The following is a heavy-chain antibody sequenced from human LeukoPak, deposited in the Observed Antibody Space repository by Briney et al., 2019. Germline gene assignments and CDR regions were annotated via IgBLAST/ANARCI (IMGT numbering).Heavy chain of an antibody. CDR3: ARLAMVQGVIITDCFDY. V-gene: IGHV4-39*01. CDR2: IYYSGST. CDR1: GGSISSSSYY. D-gene: IGHD3-10*01. Sequence: SETLSLTCTVSGGSISSSSYYWGWIRQPPGKGLEWIGSIYYSGSTYYNPSLKSRVTISVDTSKNQFSLKLSSVTAADTAVYYCARLAMVQGVIITDCFDYWGQGTLVTVSS. J-gene: IGHJ4*02.